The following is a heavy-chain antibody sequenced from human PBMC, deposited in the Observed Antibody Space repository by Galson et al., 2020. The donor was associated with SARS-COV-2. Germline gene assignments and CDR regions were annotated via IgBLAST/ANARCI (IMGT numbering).Heavy chain of an antibody. CDR3: AAYLYAGSGSSTDC. Sequence: SVKVSCRASGFTFTSSDMKWMRQARGQRPEWIGWNVVGSGNTDYAQKFQESVIISRDMSTNTVYMELSSLRSEDTAVYYCAAYLYAGSGSSTDCWGQGTLVTVSS. CDR1: GFTFTSSD. J-gene: IGHJ4*02. CDR2: NVVGSGNT. D-gene: IGHD3-10*01. V-gene: IGHV1-58*02.